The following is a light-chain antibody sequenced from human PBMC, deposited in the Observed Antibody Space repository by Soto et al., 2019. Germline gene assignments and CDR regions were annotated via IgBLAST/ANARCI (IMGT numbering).Light chain of an antibody. CDR2: LEGRGSY. Sequence: QSVLTQSSSASASLGSSVKLTCTLSSGHSSYIIAWHQQQPGKAPRYLMKLEGRGSYNKGSGVPDRFSGSSSGADRYLTISNLQVEDEADYYCETWDSNSNWVFGGGTKLTVL. CDR3: ETWDSNSNWV. V-gene: IGLV4-60*02. CDR1: SGHSSYI. J-gene: IGLJ3*02.